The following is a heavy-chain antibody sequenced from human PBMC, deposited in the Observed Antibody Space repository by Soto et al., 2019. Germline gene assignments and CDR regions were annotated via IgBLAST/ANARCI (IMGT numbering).Heavy chain of an antibody. D-gene: IGHD3-10*01. CDR3: ASPIIVVRGVFSDY. J-gene: IGHJ4*02. V-gene: IGHV3-66*01. CDR1: GFTVSSNY. Sequence: PGGSLRLSCAASGFTVSSNYMSWVRQAPGKGLEWVSVIYSGGGTYYADSVKGRFTISRDNSKNTLYLQMNSLRAEDTAVYYCASPIIVVRGVFSDYWGQGTLVTVSS. CDR2: IYSGGGT.